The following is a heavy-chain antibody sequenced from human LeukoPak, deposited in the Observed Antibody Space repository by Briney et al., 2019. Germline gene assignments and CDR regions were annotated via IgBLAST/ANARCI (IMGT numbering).Heavy chain of an antibody. CDR3: TRRLWFGNVPFDY. Sequence: GGSLRLSCAASGFTFSDYNMRWIRQAPGKGLEWVSSISRSGSTKYYADSVKGRFTISRDNAKNSLFLQMNSLKTEDTAVYYCTRRLWFGNVPFDYWGQGTLVTVSS. J-gene: IGHJ4*02. V-gene: IGHV3-11*01. CDR1: GFTFSDYN. D-gene: IGHD3-10*01. CDR2: ISRSGSTK.